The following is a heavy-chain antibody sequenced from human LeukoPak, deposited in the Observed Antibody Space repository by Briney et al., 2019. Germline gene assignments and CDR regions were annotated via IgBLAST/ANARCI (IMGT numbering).Heavy chain of an antibody. V-gene: IGHV3-48*01. Sequence: GGSLRLSCEASGFSFSNYNMNWVRQAPGKGLEWVSYITLSSTTLYYADSVKGRFTISRDNAKNSLYLQMNSLRAEDSALYYCAKAIKSIAVAGTGYYMDVWGKGTTVTISS. CDR2: ITLSSTTL. CDR1: GFSFSNYN. D-gene: IGHD6-19*01. J-gene: IGHJ6*03. CDR3: AKAIKSIAVAGTGYYMDV.